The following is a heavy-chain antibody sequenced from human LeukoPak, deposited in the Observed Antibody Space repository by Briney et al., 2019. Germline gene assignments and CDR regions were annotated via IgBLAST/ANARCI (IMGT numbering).Heavy chain of an antibody. CDR3: ARQDSSGFEFDY. V-gene: IGHV4-59*08. CDR1: GGSISSYY. Sequence: SETLSLTCTVSGGSISSYYWSWIRQPPGKELEWIGYIYYSGSTNYNPSLKSRVTISVDTSKNQFSLKLSSVTAADTAVYYCARQDSSGFEFDYWGQGTLVTVSS. D-gene: IGHD3-22*01. J-gene: IGHJ4*02. CDR2: IYYSGST.